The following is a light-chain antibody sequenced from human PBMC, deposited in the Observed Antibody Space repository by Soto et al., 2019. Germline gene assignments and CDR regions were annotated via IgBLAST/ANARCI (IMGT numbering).Light chain of an antibody. V-gene: IGLV2-14*01. Sequence: VLTQPASVSGSPGQSITISCTGTSSDVGGYNSVSWYRQDPGKAPKLMIYDVTNRPSGVSNRFSGSKSGNTASLTISGLQAEDEADYYCSSFTSSITYVFGTGTKVTVL. CDR3: SSFTSSITYV. J-gene: IGLJ1*01. CDR2: DVT. CDR1: SSDVGGYNS.